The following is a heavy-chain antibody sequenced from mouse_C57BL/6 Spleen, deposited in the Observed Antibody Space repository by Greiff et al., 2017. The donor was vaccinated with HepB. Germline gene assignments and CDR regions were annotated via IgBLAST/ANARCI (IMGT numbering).Heavy chain of an antibody. CDR1: GYSFTGYF. CDR2: INPYNGDT. V-gene: IGHV1-20*01. J-gene: IGHJ2*01. Sequence: VQLQQSGPELVKPGDSVKISCKASGYSFTGYFMNWVMQSHGKSLEWIGRINPYNGDTFYNQKFKGKATLTVDKSSSTAHMELRSLTSEDSAVYYCARGVGRDYFDYWGQGTTLTVSS. CDR3: ARGVGRDYFDY.